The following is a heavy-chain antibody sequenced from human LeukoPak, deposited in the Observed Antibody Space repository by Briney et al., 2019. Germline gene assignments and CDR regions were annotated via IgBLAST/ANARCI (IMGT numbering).Heavy chain of an antibody. D-gene: IGHD3-3*01. Sequence: SETLSLTCAVYGGSFSGFYWTWIRQAPGKGLEWIGEINHSGSTNYNPSLKSRVTISVDTSKNQFSLKLSSVTAADTAVYYCARHQGVVDLWGRGSLVTVSS. CDR2: INHSGST. CDR3: ARHQGVVDL. V-gene: IGHV4-34*01. CDR1: GGSFSGFY. J-gene: IGHJ2*01.